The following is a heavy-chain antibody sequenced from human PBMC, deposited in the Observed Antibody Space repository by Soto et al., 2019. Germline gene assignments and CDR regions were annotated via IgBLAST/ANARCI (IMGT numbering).Heavy chain of an antibody. D-gene: IGHD3-10*01. Sequence: QVQLVESGGGVVQPGRSLRLSCAASGFTFSSYAMHWVRQAPGKGLEWVAVIADDGSNKYYADSVKGRFTISRDNSKNTLYLQMNSLRAEDTSVYYCARVRKVRGVDAFDIWGQGTMVTVSS. CDR3: ARVRKVRGVDAFDI. V-gene: IGHV3-30-3*01. CDR2: IADDGSNK. J-gene: IGHJ3*02. CDR1: GFTFSSYA.